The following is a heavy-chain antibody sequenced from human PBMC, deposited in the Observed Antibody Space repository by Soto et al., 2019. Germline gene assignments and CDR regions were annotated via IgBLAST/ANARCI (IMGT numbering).Heavy chain of an antibody. Sequence: ASVKVSCKASGYIFTSYYIHWVRQAPGQGLEWMGWINPFDGSRMFAQSFQGRVTMTRDTSTSTVYMEVSSLRSEDTAVYYCARLPRTGSPRYYLDSWGQGTLVTVSS. V-gene: IGHV1-46*01. CDR2: INPFDGSR. J-gene: IGHJ4*02. CDR1: GYIFTSYY. CDR3: ARLPRTGSPRYYLDS. D-gene: IGHD1-1*01.